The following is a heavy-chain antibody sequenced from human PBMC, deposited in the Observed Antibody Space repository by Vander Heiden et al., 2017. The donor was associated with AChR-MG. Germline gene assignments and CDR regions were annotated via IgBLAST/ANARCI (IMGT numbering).Heavy chain of an antibody. Sequence: EVQLLESGGGLVQPGGSLRLSCAASGFPFSSYAMSWVRQAPGKGLEWVSGISSSGGDTPYADSVKGRFTISRDNSKNTLYLQMNSLRAEDTAVYYCAKKNPGVAPFDYWGQGTLVTVSS. J-gene: IGHJ4*02. CDR3: AKKNPGVAPFDY. CDR2: ISSSGGDT. V-gene: IGHV3-23*01. CDR1: GFPFSSYA. D-gene: IGHD3-3*01.